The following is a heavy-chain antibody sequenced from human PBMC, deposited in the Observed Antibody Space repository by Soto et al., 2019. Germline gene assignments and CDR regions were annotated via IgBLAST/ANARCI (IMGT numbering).Heavy chain of an antibody. Sequence: GASVKVSCKASGFNFISSAVQWVRQARGQRPEWIGWIVVGSGNTKYAQKFQERVTITRDMSTSTAYMELRSLSSEDTAIYYCARGIAAAGSYFDYWGQGTLVTVSS. CDR2: IVVGSGNT. CDR1: GFNFISSA. D-gene: IGHD6-13*01. V-gene: IGHV1-58*01. J-gene: IGHJ4*02. CDR3: ARGIAAAGSYFDY.